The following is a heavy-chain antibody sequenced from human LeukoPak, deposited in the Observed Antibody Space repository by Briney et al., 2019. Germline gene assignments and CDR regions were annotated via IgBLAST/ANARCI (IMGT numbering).Heavy chain of an antibody. V-gene: IGHV4-59*01. J-gene: IGHJ5*02. D-gene: IGHD3-3*01. CDR2: IYYSGST. CDR1: GGSLSSYY. Sequence: PPETLSVTSADAGGSLSSYYWSWIRQPPGKGLESIGYIYYSGSTNYNPSLKGRVTISVDTSKNQFSLKLSSVTAADTAVYYCARTYYDFWSGPNWFDPWGQGTLVTVSS. CDR3: ARTYYDFWSGPNWFDP.